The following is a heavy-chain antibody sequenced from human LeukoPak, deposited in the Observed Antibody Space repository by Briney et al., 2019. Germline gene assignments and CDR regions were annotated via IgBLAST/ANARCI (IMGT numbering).Heavy chain of an antibody. D-gene: IGHD6-6*01. CDR1: GFTFSSYA. J-gene: IGHJ3*02. V-gene: IGHV3-23*01. Sequence: GGSLRLSCAASGFTFSSYAMSWVRQAPGKGLEWVSAISGSGGSTYYADSAKGRFTISRDNSKNTLYLQMNSLRAEDTAVYYCAKDLEQLVGYDAFDIWGQGTMVTVSS. CDR2: ISGSGGST. CDR3: AKDLEQLVGYDAFDI.